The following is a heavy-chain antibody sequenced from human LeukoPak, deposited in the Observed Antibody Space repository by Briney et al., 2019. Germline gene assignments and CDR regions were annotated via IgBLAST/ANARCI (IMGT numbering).Heavy chain of an antibody. Sequence: ASVKVSCKASGYTFTSYGISWLRQAPRQGLEWMGWISAYNGNTNYAQKLQGRVTMTTDTSTSTAYMELRSLRSDDTAVYYCARDYWDYYFDYWGQGTLVTVSS. V-gene: IGHV1-18*01. CDR2: ISAYNGNT. D-gene: IGHD1-7*01. CDR1: GYTFTSYG. CDR3: ARDYWDYYFDY. J-gene: IGHJ4*02.